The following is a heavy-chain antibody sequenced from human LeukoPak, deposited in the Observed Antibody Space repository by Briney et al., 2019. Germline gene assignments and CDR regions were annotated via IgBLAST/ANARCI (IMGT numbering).Heavy chain of an antibody. CDR3: ASTYYYDSSGYYGYYFDY. CDR1: GGSISIYY. CDR2: IYTSGST. V-gene: IGHV4-4*07. Sequence: SETLSPTCTVSGGSISIYYWSWIRQPAGKGLEWIGRIYTSGSTNYNPSLKSRVTMSVDTSKNQFSLKLSSVTAADTAVYYCASTYYYDSSGYYGYYFDYWGQGTLVTVSS. J-gene: IGHJ4*02. D-gene: IGHD3-22*01.